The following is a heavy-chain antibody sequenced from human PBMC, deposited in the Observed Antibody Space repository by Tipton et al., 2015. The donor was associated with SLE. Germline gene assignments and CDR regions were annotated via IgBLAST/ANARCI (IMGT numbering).Heavy chain of an antibody. V-gene: IGHV1-46*01. CDR1: GYTFTSYY. J-gene: IGHJ3*02. Sequence: QLVQSGPEVKKPGASVKVSCKASGYTFTSYYMHWVRQAPGQGLEWMGIINPSGGSTSYAQKFQGRVTMTRDTSTSTVYMELSSLRSEDTAVYYCARGTPASDIVVVPAAIRAFDIWGRGTMVTVSS. CDR2: INPSGGST. D-gene: IGHD2-2*01. CDR3: ARGTPASDIVVVPAAIRAFDI.